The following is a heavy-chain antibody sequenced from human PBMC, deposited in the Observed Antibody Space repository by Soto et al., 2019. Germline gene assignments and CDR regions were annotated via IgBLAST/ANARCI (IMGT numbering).Heavy chain of an antibody. CDR1: GFTFSSYA. CDR2: ISGSGGST. CDR3: AKALSFGGYNPKNYWYFDL. V-gene: IGHV3-23*01. Sequence: GGSLRLSCAASGFTFSSYAMSWVRQAPGKGLEWVSAISGSGGSTYYADSVKGRFTISRDNSKNTLYLQMNSLRAEDTAVYYCAKALSFGGYNPKNYWYFDLWGRGTLVTVSS. J-gene: IGHJ2*01. D-gene: IGHD5-12*01.